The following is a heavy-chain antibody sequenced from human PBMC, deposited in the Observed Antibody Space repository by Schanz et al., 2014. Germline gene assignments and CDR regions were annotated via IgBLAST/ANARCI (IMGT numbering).Heavy chain of an antibody. V-gene: IGHV1-18*01. J-gene: IGHJ6*02. CDR2: ISVYHGHT. CDR1: GYTFNNPG. D-gene: IGHD3-10*01. Sequence: QVQFVQSGGEVKKPGASATVSCKASGYTFNNPGISWVRQAPGQGLEWMGWISVYHGHTNYAEKVHGRVTMTTDTSTSTAYMELRSLISDDTAVYYCVRDAGWAFGDYHGMDVWGQGTSVTVSS. CDR3: VRDAGWAFGDYHGMDV.